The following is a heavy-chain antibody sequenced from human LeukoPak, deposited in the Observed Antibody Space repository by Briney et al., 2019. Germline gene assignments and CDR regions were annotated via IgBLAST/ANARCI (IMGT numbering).Heavy chain of an antibody. Sequence: SETLSLTCAVYGGSFSGYYWSWIRQPPGKGLEWIGEINHSGSTNYSPSLKSRVTISVDTSKNQFSLKLSSVTAADTAVYYCARGLGAVAGDFDYWGQGTLVTVSS. CDR1: GGSFSGYY. V-gene: IGHV4-34*01. J-gene: IGHJ4*02. CDR2: INHSGST. D-gene: IGHD6-19*01. CDR3: ARGLGAVAGDFDY.